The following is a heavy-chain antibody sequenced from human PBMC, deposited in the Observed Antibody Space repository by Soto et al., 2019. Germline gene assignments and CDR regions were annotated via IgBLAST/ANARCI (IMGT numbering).Heavy chain of an antibody. D-gene: IGHD4-17*01. Sequence: XGSLRLSCASSEFTFSNYAMPWVRQPPGKGLQWLAVISYDGNNKYYADSVEGRFTISRDNSKNTVYLQMNSLRLEDTAVYYCARGPSYSDSYFDYWGQGTLVTVSS. CDR1: EFTFSNYA. CDR3: ARGPSYSDSYFDY. J-gene: IGHJ4*02. CDR2: ISYDGNNK. V-gene: IGHV3-30*03.